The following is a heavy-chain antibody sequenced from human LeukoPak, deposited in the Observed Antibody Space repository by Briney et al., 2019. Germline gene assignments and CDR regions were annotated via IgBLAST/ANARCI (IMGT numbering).Heavy chain of an antibody. CDR1: GGSFSGYY. CDR2: INHSGST. V-gene: IGHV4-34*01. D-gene: IGHD5-18*01. J-gene: IGHJ4*02. Sequence: SETLSLTCAVYGGSFSGYYWSWIRQPLGKGLEWIGEINHSGSTNYNPSLKSRVTISVDTSKNQFSLKLSSVTAADTAVYYCARGGYSYGLDYWGQGTLVTVSS. CDR3: ARGGYSYGLDY.